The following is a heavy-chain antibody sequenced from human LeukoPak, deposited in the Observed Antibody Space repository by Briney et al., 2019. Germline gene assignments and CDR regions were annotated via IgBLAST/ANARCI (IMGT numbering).Heavy chain of an antibody. D-gene: IGHD3-9*01. V-gene: IGHV1-18*01. CDR2: ISAYNGNT. Sequence: ASVKVSCKASGYTFTSYGISWVRQAPGQGLEWMGWISAYNGNTNYAQKLQGRVTMTTDTSTSTAYMELRSLRSDDTAVYYCARDWPRRYFDWYVYYYGMDVWGQGTTVTVSS. J-gene: IGHJ6*02. CDR1: GYTFTSYG. CDR3: ARDWPRRYFDWYVYYYGMDV.